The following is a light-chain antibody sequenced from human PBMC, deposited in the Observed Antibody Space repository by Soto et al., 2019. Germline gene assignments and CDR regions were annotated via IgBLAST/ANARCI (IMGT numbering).Light chain of an antibody. CDR1: SSDVGGYNY. CDR3: SSYTSSSTRV. CDR2: EVS. V-gene: IGLV2-14*01. J-gene: IGLJ3*02. Sequence: QSALTQPASVSGSPGQSITISCTGTSSDVGGYNYVSWYQQHPGKAPKLMIYEVSNQPSGVSNRFSGSKSGNTASLTVSGIQAEDEADYYCSSYTSSSTRVFGGGTKLTVL.